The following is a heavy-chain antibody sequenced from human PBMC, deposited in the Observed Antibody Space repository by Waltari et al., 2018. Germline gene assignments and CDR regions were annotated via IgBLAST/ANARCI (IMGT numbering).Heavy chain of an antibody. J-gene: IGHJ3*01. CDR3: ARNSAGGGNTAYRTYDV. Sequence: EVQLVESGGDLVPPGGSLRLSCVTSGFSLSPYWMTWVRRAPGKGLEWVASIKQDGGVTLYVDSVKGRFTISRGNAKNSLYLQRNTLRAEDTSLYYCARNSAGGGNTAYRTYDVWGHGTLVTVSS. CDR1: GFSLSPYW. CDR2: IKQDGGVT. V-gene: IGHV3-7*01. D-gene: IGHD2-15*01.